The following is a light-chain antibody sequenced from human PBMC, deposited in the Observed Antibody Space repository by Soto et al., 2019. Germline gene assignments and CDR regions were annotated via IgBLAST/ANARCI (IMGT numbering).Light chain of an antibody. Sequence: EIVMTQSPATLSVSPGERATLSCRASQSVSSNLAWYQQKLGQAPRLLIYGASTRATGISARFSGSGFGTEFTLTISSLQSEDFAVYYCQQYNNWPLTFGGGTKVDIK. CDR2: GAS. V-gene: IGKV3-15*01. CDR1: QSVSSN. CDR3: QQYNNWPLT. J-gene: IGKJ4*01.